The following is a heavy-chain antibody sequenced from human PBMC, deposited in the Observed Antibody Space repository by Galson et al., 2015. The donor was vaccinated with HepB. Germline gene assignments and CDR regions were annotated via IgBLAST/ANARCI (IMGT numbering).Heavy chain of an antibody. J-gene: IGHJ6*02. Sequence: SLRLSCAASGFTFSSHGMHWVRQAPGKGLEGVAVIWNDGSNKFYGDSVKGRFTISRDDSKNTVYLQMNSLRAEDTAVYFCARDWSNAMDVWHPGTTVTASS. CDR1: GFTFSSHG. CDR2: IWNDGSNK. CDR3: ARDWSNAMDV. V-gene: IGHV3-33*01.